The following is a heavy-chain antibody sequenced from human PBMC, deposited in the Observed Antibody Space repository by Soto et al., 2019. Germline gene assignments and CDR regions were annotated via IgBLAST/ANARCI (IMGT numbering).Heavy chain of an antibody. CDR1: GGSFSGYY. Sequence: SETLSLTCAVYGGSFSGYYWSWIRQPPGKGLEWIGEINHSGSTNYNPSLKSRVTISVDTSKNQISLKLSSVTAADTAVYYCAREMSRGGYYDSSGYYGPFDYWGQGTLVTVS. CDR2: INHSGST. J-gene: IGHJ4*02. V-gene: IGHV4-34*01. CDR3: AREMSRGGYYDSSGYYGPFDY. D-gene: IGHD3-22*01.